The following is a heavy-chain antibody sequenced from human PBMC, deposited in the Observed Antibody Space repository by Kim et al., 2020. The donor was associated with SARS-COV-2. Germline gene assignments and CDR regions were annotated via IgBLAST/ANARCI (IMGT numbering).Heavy chain of an antibody. Sequence: GGSLRLSCAASGFTFSSYAMHWVRQAPGKGLEWVAVISYDGSNKYYADSVKGRFTISRDNSKNTLYLQMNSLRAEDTAVYYCARDHLNYYGSGNFDYWGQGTLVTVSS. V-gene: IGHV3-30*04. J-gene: IGHJ4*02. CDR3: ARDHLNYYGSGNFDY. CDR2: ISYDGSNK. CDR1: GFTFSSYA. D-gene: IGHD3-10*01.